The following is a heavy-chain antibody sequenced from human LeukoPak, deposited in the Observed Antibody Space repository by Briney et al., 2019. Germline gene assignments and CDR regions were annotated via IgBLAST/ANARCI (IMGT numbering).Heavy chain of an antibody. J-gene: IGHJ4*02. D-gene: IGHD6-19*01. CDR1: GFTFSSYA. CDR3: ARDVNSGPAWYFDY. V-gene: IGHV3-23*01. Sequence: GGSLRLSCAASGFTFSSYAMSWVRQAPGKGLEWVSAISGSGGSTSYAQKFQGRVAMTRDMSTSTVYMELSSLRSEDTAVYYCARDVNSGPAWYFDYWGQGTLVTVSS. CDR2: ISGSGGST.